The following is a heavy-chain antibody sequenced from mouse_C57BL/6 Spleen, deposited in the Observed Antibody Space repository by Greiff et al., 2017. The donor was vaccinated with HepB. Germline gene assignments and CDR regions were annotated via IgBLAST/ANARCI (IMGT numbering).Heavy chain of an antibody. D-gene: IGHD1-1*01. Sequence: QVQLQQPGAELVRPGSSVKLSCKASGYTFTSYWMDWVKQRPGQGLEWIGNIYPSDSETHYNQKFKDKATLTVDKSSSTAYMQLSSLTSEDSAVYYCARRISHYCGSSYWYFDVWGTGTTVTVSS. CDR3: ARRISHYCGSSYWYFDV. CDR2: IYPSDSET. V-gene: IGHV1-61*01. CDR1: GYTFTSYW. J-gene: IGHJ1*03.